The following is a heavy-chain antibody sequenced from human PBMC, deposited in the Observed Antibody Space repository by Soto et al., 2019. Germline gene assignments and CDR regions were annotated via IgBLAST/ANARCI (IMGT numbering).Heavy chain of an antibody. J-gene: IGHJ3*02. Sequence: GGSRRRPCTASGFTFGDYAMSWVRPAPGKGLEWVGFIRSKAYGGTTEYAASVKGRFTISRDDSKSIAYLQMNSLKTEDTAVYYCTGAFDIWGQGTMVTVSS. V-gene: IGHV3-49*04. CDR3: TGAFDI. CDR1: GFTFGDYA. CDR2: IRSKAYGGTT.